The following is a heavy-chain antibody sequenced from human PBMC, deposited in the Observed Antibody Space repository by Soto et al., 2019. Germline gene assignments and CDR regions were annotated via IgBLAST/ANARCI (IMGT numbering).Heavy chain of an antibody. J-gene: IGHJ4*02. CDR2: ISGSGGST. Sequence: GGSLRLSCAASGFTFSSYAMSWVRQAPGKGLEWVSAISGSGGSTYYADSVKGRFTISRDNSKNTLYLQMNSLRAEDTAVYYCAKDKAINWPYYDYGDYKRDYYFDYWGQGTLVTVSS. CDR1: GFTFSSYA. D-gene: IGHD4-17*01. CDR3: AKDKAINWPYYDYGDYKRDYYFDY. V-gene: IGHV3-23*01.